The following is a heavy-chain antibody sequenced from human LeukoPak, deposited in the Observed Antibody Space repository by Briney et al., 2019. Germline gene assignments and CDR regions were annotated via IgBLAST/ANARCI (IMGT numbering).Heavy chain of an antibody. D-gene: IGHD4-17*01. Sequence: PGGSLRLSCAASGFTFSSYAMSWVRQAPGKGLEWVSAISGSGGSTYYADSVKGRFTISRDNSKNTLYLQMNSLRAEDTAVYYCAKEGACYGDYVSGEIGYWGQGTLVTVSS. CDR1: GFTFSSYA. V-gene: IGHV3-23*01. J-gene: IGHJ4*02. CDR2: ISGSGGST. CDR3: AKEGACYGDYVSGEIGY.